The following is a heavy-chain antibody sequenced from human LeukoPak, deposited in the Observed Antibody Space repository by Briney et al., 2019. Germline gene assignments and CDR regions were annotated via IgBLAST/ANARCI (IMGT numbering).Heavy chain of an antibody. CDR3: AKGAITMVRGVIGENDYFDY. D-gene: IGHD3-10*01. CDR1: GFTFSSYS. J-gene: IGHJ4*02. CDR2: ISSNSSTI. Sequence: PGGSLRLSCAASGFTFSSYSMNWVRQAPGKGLEWVSYISSNSSTIYYADSVKGRFTISRDNAKNSLYLQMNSLRDEDTAVYYCAKGAITMVRGVIGENDYFDYWGQGTLVTVSS. V-gene: IGHV3-48*02.